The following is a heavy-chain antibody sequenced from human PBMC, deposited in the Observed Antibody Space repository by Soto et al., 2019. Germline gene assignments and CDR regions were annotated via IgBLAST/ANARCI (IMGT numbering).Heavy chain of an antibody. CDR3: ARDPSSSSGWYGAAFDI. J-gene: IGHJ3*02. CDR1: GFTFSSYE. CDR2: IGSSGSTI. Sequence: GGSLRLCCAASGFTFSSYEMNWVRQAPGKGLEWVSYIGSSGSTIYYADSVKGRFTISRDNAKNSLFLQVNSLRAEDTAVYYCARDPSSSSGWYGAAFDIWGQGTMVTVSS. V-gene: IGHV3-48*03. D-gene: IGHD6-19*01.